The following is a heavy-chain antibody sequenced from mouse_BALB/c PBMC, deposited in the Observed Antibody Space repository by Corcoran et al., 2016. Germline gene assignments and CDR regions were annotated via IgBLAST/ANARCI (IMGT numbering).Heavy chain of an antibody. CDR3: ARWGITTFDY. CDR2: INPRSGGT. J-gene: IGHJ2*01. V-gene: IGHV1-18*01. Sequence: EVLLKQSGPELVKHGASVKIPCKASGYTFTDYNMEWVKQSHGKSLEWIGDINPRSGGTVYNQTFKGKATLTVDKSYSTAYMELRRLTSEDSAVYYCARWGITTFDYWRQGTTVTVSA. CDR1: GYTFTDYN. D-gene: IGHD1-1*01.